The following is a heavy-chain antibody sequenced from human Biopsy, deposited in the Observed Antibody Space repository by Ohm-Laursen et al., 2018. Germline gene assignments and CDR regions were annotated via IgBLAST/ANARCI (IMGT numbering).Heavy chain of an antibody. CDR1: GFTFSSFS. D-gene: IGHD6-6*01. J-gene: IGHJ6*02. V-gene: IGHV3-21*01. CDR2: INEVSSHI. Sequence: SLRLSCTASGFTFSSFSMNWVRQAPGKGLEWISYINEVSSHIYDADSVRGRITVARDNAKNSLYLQPNSLRAEDTAVYYCARDSGGTARAGGMDVWGQGTTVTVSS. CDR3: ARDSGGTARAGGMDV.